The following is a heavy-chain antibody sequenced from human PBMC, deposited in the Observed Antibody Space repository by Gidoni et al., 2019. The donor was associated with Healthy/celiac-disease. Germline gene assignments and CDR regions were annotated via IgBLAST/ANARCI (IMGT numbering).Heavy chain of an antibody. CDR2: ISYDGSNK. J-gene: IGHJ4*02. Sequence: QVQLVESGGGVVQPGRSLRLSCAASGVTFSSYGMHWVRQAPGKGLEWVAVISYDGSNKYYADSVKGRFTISRDNSKNTLYLQMNSLRAEDTAVYYCAKDLGVATIGGPFDYWGQGTLVTVSS. D-gene: IGHD5-12*01. V-gene: IGHV3-30*18. CDR1: GVTFSSYG. CDR3: AKDLGVATIGGPFDY.